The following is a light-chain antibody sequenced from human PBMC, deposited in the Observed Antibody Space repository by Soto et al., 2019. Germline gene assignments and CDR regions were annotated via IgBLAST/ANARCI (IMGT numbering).Light chain of an antibody. Sequence: EIVLTQSPGTLSLSPGERATLSCRASQSVSSSFLAWYQQKPGQAPRLLIYGASTRATGIPDRFSGSGSGTDFTLTISRLEPEGFAVYYCQQYDSSPWTFGQGTKVYIK. V-gene: IGKV3-20*01. J-gene: IGKJ1*01. CDR3: QQYDSSPWT. CDR1: QSVSSSF. CDR2: GAS.